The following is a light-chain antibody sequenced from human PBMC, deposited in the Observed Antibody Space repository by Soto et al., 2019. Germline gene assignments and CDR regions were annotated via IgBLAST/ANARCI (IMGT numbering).Light chain of an antibody. CDR2: VTS. CDR3: QQGYSPLIT. J-gene: IGKJ5*01. V-gene: IGKV1-39*01. CDR1: QSVSTF. Sequence: DIQLTQSPSSLSASVGATVTITCRASQSVSTFLSWYQQKPGQAPKLLIYVTSALPSGVPSRFSGSGSGTDFTLTISRLQPEDFATYYCQQGYSPLITFGQGTRLEIK.